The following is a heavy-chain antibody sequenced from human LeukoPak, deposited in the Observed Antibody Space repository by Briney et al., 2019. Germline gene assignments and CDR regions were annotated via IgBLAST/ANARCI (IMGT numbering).Heavy chain of an antibody. V-gene: IGHV4-59*01. J-gene: IGHJ4*02. CDR2: IYYSGST. D-gene: IGHD7-27*01. CDR3: AREGTGEDDYFDY. Sequence: PSETLSLTCTVSGGSINSYYWSWIRQPPGKGLEWIGYIYYSGSTNYNPSLKSRVTISVDTSKNQFSLKLSSVTAADTAVYYCAREGTGEDDYFDYWGQGTLVTVSS. CDR1: GGSINSYY.